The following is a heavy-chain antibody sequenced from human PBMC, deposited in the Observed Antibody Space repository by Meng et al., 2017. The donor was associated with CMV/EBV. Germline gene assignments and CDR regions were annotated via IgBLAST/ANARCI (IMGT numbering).Heavy chain of an antibody. CDR3: AKDISTTGPYYFNY. Sequence: SLKISCAASGFTFDDYAMHWVRQAPGKGLEWVSGISWNSGRIDYADSVMGRFTISRDNAKNSLFLQMNSLRAEDTALYYCAKDISTTGPYYFNYWGHGTLVTVSS. CDR2: ISWNSGRI. D-gene: IGHD2/OR15-2a*01. CDR1: GFTFDDYA. V-gene: IGHV3-9*01. J-gene: IGHJ4*01.